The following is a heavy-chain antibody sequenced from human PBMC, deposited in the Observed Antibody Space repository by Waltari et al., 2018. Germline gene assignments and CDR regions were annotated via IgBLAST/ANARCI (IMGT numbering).Heavy chain of an antibody. J-gene: IGHJ3*02. V-gene: IGHV4-59*01. D-gene: IGHD7-27*01. CDR3: ARDRRDLTGDPALEI. Sequence: QVQLQESGPGLVKPSETLSLTCTVSGGSISSYYWSWIRQPPGKGLEWIGYIYYSGRTNDNPTLKSRVTISVDTSKNQCSLKLSAVTAADTAVYYWARDRRDLTGDPALEIWGQGTMVTVSA. CDR2: IYYSGRT. CDR1: GGSISSYY.